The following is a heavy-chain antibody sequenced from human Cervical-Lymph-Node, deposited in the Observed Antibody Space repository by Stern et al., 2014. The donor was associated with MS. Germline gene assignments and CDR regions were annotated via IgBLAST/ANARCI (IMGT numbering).Heavy chain of an antibody. CDR3: TRGTLVRGVIVDY. V-gene: IGHV3-21*01. CDR2: SSSIRGYL. Sequence: VQLVESGGGLVKPGGSLRLSCAASGFTFRSWNMNWVRQSPGKGLEWVSTSSSIRGYLYYADSGKGRFTIPRDNAKNSLYLQMNDLRDDDTAVYYCTRGTLVRGVIVDYWGQGTLVTVSS. CDR1: GFTFRSWN. D-gene: IGHD3-10*01. J-gene: IGHJ4*02.